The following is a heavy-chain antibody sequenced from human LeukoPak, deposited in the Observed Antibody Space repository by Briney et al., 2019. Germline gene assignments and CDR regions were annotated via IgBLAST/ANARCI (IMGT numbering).Heavy chain of an antibody. V-gene: IGHV1-8*02. CDR1: GYTFTGYY. CDR3: AREGVLSITMVRGVIID. D-gene: IGHD3-10*01. Sequence: ASVKVSCKASGYTFTGYYMHWVRQATGQGLEWMGWMNPNSGNTGYAQKFQGRVTMTRNTSISTAYMELSSLRSEDTAVYYCAREGVLSITMVRGVIIDWGQGTLVTVSS. CDR2: MNPNSGNT. J-gene: IGHJ4*02.